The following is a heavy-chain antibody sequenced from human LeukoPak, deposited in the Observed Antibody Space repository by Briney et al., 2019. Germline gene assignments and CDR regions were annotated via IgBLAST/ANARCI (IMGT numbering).Heavy chain of an antibody. CDR1: GVTISSSSYY. Sequence: SETLSLTCTVSGVTISSSSYYWGCIPPAQGKELVWVGCIYYSRYTYYYPSLQSRVTISVAQNKSQFYLKLRSVYAADAAVYYCATLAYWGQGTLVTVSS. CDR2: IYYSRYT. J-gene: IGHJ4*02. V-gene: IGHV4-39*01. CDR3: ATLAY.